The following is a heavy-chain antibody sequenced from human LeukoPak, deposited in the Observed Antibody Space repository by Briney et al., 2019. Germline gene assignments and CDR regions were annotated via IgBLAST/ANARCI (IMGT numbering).Heavy chain of an antibody. CDR3: ARHPYGSGSYHFDY. Sequence: ESRKISCKGSGYSFTSYWTGWVRHMPEKVLGWVGIIYPVDSDTRYSPSFEGEVTISADKSISTAYLQWSSLKASDTAMYYCARHPYGSGSYHFDYWGQGTLVTVSS. CDR2: IYPVDSDT. V-gene: IGHV5-51*01. J-gene: IGHJ4*02. D-gene: IGHD3-10*01. CDR1: GYSFTSYW.